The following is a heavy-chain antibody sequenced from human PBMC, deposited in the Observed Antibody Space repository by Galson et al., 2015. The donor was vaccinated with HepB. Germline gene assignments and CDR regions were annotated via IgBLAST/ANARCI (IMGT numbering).Heavy chain of an antibody. D-gene: IGHD6-19*01. CDR1: GYTFTSYE. V-gene: IGHV1-46*01. CDR2: FNPSGDIT. J-gene: IGHJ5*02. CDR3: ARERSSSGWYNWFDP. Sequence: VKVSCKASGYTFTSYEIHWVRQDPGQGTEWMGVFNPSGDITTSAQKFQGRVTMTRDTSTTTLYMELSSLRSEDTAIYYCARERSSSGWYNWFDPWGQGTLVTVSS.